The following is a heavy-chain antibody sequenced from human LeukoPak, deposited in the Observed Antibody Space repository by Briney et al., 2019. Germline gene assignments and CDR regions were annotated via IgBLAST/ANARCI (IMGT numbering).Heavy chain of an antibody. CDR3: ARVRGYCSSTSCYPYYFDY. V-gene: IGHV3-11*01. CDR2: ITSSGSMM. Sequence: PGGSLRLSCAAPGLIFSGYYMGWIRQAPRKGLEWVSYITSSGSMMYYADSVKGRFTISRDNAKNSLYVQMDSLRAEDTAIYYCARVRGYCSSTSCYPYYFDYWGQGTLVTVSS. D-gene: IGHD2-2*01. J-gene: IGHJ4*02. CDR1: GLIFSGYY.